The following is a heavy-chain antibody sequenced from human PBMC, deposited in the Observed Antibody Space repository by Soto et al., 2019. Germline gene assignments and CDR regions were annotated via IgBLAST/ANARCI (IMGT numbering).Heavy chain of an antibody. V-gene: IGHV3-23*01. D-gene: IGHD2-15*01. CDR2: ISGSGGST. CDR3: ARSGDYCSGGSCPRYYYYGMDV. CDR1: GFTFSNYA. J-gene: IGHJ6*02. Sequence: GGSLRLSCAASGFTFSNYAMTWVRQAPGKGLEWVSAISGSGGSTYYADSVKGRFTMSRDNSKNTLYLQMNSLRAEDTAVYYCARSGDYCSGGSCPRYYYYGMDVWGQGTTVTVSS.